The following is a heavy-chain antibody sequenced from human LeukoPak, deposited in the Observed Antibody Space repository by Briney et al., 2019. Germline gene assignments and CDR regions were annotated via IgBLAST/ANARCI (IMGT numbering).Heavy chain of an antibody. CDR2: INPNSGGS. Sequence: ASVNVSCKASGYTFTGYYMHWVRQAPGQGLEWMGWINPNSGGSNYAQKFQGRVTMTRDTSISTAYMELSRLRSDDTAVYYCARGPSLRGKQLVQSDYWGQGTLVTVSS. CDR3: ARGPSLRGKQLVQSDY. CDR1: GYTFTGYY. D-gene: IGHD6-6*01. V-gene: IGHV1-2*02. J-gene: IGHJ4*02.